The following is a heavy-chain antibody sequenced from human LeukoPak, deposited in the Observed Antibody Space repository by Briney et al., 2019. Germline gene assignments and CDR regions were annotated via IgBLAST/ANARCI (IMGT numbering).Heavy chain of an antibody. J-gene: IGHJ6*02. V-gene: IGHV3-23*01. CDR2: ISGRGCST. CDR1: GLTFSPLA. CDR3: ARDSYCSGGSCYRNYYYGMDV. D-gene: IGHD2-15*01. Sequence: GGSLRLSCAASGLTFSPLAMSWVREAPGKGVEWVSHISGRGCSTYYADSVKGRFTISRDNAKNSLYLQMNSLRAEGTAVYYCARDSYCSGGSCYRNYYYGMDVWGQGTTVTVS.